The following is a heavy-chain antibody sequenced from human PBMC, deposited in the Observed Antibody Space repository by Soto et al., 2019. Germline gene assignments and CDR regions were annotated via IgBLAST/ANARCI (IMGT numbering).Heavy chain of an antibody. J-gene: IGHJ3*02. V-gene: IGHV3-23*01. CDR1: GFTFSSYA. D-gene: IGHD2-15*01. Sequence: EVQLLESGGGLVQPGGSLRLSCAASGFTFSSYAMSWVRQAPGKGLEWVSAISGSGGSTYYADSVKGRFTISRDNSKNTLDLQMNSPRAEDTAVYYCAKDSRDWRGGSCYPLIGNAFDSWGQGTMVTVSS. CDR3: AKDSRDWRGGSCYPLIGNAFDS. CDR2: ISGSGGST.